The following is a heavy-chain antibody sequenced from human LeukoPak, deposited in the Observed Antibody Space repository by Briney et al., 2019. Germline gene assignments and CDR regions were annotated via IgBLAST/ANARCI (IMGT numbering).Heavy chain of an antibody. Sequence: SETLSLTCTVSGGSISSSSYYWGWIRQPPGKGLEWIGTIYYSGNTYYNPSLKSRVTISVDTSKNQFSLKLSSVTAADTAVYYCARVHVDSYYYYGMDVWGQGTTVTVSS. CDR1: GGSISSSSYY. D-gene: IGHD3-16*01. CDR3: ARVHVDSYYYYGMDV. CDR2: IYYSGNT. V-gene: IGHV4-39*07. J-gene: IGHJ6*02.